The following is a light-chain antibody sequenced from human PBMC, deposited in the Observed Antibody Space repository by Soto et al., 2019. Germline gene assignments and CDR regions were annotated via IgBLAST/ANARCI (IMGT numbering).Light chain of an antibody. V-gene: IGLV3-21*02. J-gene: IGLJ2*01. CDR1: NIGSKS. CDR2: DDI. Sequence: SYELTQPPSVSVAPGQTARITCGGNNIGSKSVHWYQQKPGQAPVLVVYDDIDRPSGIPERFSGSNAGNTATLTNSRVEAGDEAYYYCQVWDSSSDHVVFGGGTTLTVL. CDR3: QVWDSSSDHVV.